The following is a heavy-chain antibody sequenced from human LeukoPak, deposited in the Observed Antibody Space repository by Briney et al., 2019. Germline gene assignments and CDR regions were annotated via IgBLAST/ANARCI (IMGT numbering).Heavy chain of an antibody. CDR3: ARDGTYGDYATPTF. D-gene: IGHD4-17*01. Sequence: SETLSLTCAVYGGSFSGYYWSWIRQPPGKGLEWIGEINHSGSTNYNPSLKSRVTISVDTSKNQFSLKLSSVTAADTAVYYCARDGTYGDYATPTFWGQGTMVTVSS. V-gene: IGHV4-34*01. CDR1: GGSFSGYY. J-gene: IGHJ3*01. CDR2: INHSGST.